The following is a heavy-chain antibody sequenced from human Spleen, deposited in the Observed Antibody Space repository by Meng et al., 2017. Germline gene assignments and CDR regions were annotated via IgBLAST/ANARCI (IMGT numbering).Heavy chain of an antibody. J-gene: IGHJ4*01. CDR2: IKPQSGDT. CDR1: GYTFPDYW. D-gene: IGHD6-13*01. Sequence: VPLVQAGAEVKKPGASVKVSCKASGYTFPDYWLHWVRQAPGQGLEWMGHIKPQSGDTLYAQKFQGRVSMTRDTSISTAYVELSGLTSDDTAVYYCARDEDISAAGYLFGDYWGHGTLVTVSS. CDR3: ARDEDISAAGYLFGDY. V-gene: IGHV1-2*06.